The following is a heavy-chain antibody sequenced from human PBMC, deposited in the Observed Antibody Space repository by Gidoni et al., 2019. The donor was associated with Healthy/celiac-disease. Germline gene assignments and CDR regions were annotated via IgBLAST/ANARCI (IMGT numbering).Heavy chain of an antibody. Sequence: QLQLQESGPGLVQPSETLSLTCTVSGGSISSSSYYWGWIRQPPGKGLEWIGSIYYSGSTYYNPSLKSRVTIAVDTSKNQFSLKLSSVTAADTAVYYCAGADFWSGYYDYWGQGTLVTVSS. J-gene: IGHJ4*02. CDR2: IYYSGST. D-gene: IGHD3-3*01. CDR3: AGADFWSGYYDY. CDR1: GGSISSSSYY. V-gene: IGHV4-39*01.